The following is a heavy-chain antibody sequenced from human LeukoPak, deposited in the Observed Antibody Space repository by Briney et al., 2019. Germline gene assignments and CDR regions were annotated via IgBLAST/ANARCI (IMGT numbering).Heavy chain of an antibody. CDR2: ISWNSGSI. Sequence: PGGSLRLSCAASGFTFDDYAMHWVRQAPGKGLEWVSGISWNSGSIGYVDSVRGRFTISRDNAKNSLYLQVNSLRAEDTALYYCAKDTDVTGRSGWSFDYWGQGTLVTVSS. CDR1: GFTFDDYA. V-gene: IGHV3-9*01. CDR3: AKDTDVTGRSGWSFDY. D-gene: IGHD6-19*01. J-gene: IGHJ4*02.